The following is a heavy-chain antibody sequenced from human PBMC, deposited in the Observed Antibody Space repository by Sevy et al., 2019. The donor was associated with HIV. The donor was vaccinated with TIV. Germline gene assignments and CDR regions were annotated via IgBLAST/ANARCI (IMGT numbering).Heavy chain of an antibody. CDR3: ARYNFWSGHYDYFDY. J-gene: IGHJ4*02. Sequence: SETLSLTCSVSGGCISSHYWSWIRQPAGEGLEWIGRIDTSGGTNYNPSLKTRVTMSIDTSKNQFSLRLRSVTAADTAVYYCARYNFWSGHYDYFDYWGPGALVTVSS. CDR2: IDTSGGT. CDR1: GGCISSHY. D-gene: IGHD3-3*01. V-gene: IGHV4-4*07.